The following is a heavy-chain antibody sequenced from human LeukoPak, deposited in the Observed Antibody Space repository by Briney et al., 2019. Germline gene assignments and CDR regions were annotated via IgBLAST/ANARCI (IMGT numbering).Heavy chain of an antibody. J-gene: IGHJ3*02. D-gene: IGHD6-25*01. CDR3: ARGGKGPGTFDI. CDR2: LKPSGSST. CDR1: GFTFRNYP. Sequence: GGSLRLSCAASGFTFRNYPMTWVRRAPGPGREGGSVLKPSGSSTYYADPVEGRFTISRDNAKNTLYLQMTSLRGEDSAVYYCARGGKGPGTFDIWGQGTMVTHSS. V-gene: IGHV3-23*01.